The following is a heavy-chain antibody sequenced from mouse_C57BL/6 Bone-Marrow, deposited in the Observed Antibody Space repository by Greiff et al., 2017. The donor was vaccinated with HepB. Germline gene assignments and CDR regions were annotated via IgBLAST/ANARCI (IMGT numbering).Heavy chain of an antibody. CDR3: AEGDFDV. CDR1: GFTFSDYG. Sequence: EVKVVESGGGLVKPGGSLKLSCAASGFTFSDYGMHWVRQAPEKGLEWVAYISSGSSTIYYADTVKGRFTISRDNAKNTLFLQMTSLRSEDTAMYYCAEGDFDVWGTGTTVTVSS. J-gene: IGHJ1*03. CDR2: ISSGSSTI. V-gene: IGHV5-17*01.